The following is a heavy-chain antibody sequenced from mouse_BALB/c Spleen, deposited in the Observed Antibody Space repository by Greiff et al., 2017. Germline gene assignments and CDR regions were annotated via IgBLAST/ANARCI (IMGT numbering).Heavy chain of an antibody. Sequence: DVKLVESGGGLVQPGGSMKLSCVASGFTFSNYWMHWVRQSPEKGLEWVAEIRLKSNNYATHYAESVKGRFTISRDDSKSSVYLQMNNLRTEDTGMYYCTRRGYYGSSSYWYFDVWGAGTTVTVSS. CDR2: IRLKSNNYAT. V-gene: IGHV6-6*02. CDR3: TRRGYYGSSSYWYFDV. J-gene: IGHJ1*01. D-gene: IGHD1-1*01. CDR1: GFTFSNYW.